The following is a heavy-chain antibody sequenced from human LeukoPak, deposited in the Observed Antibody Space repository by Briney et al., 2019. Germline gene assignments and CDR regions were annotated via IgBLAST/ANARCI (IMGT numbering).Heavy chain of an antibody. CDR2: INPSGGST. J-gene: IGHJ5*02. CDR3: ARDTAWWFDP. D-gene: IGHD2-21*02. CDR1: GYTFTGYY. Sequence: ASVKVSCKACGYTFTGYYMHWLRQAPGQGLEGMGIINPSGGSTSYAQKFQGRVTMTRDMSTSTDYMELSSLRSEDTAVYYCARDTAWWFDPWGQGTLVNVSS. V-gene: IGHV1-46*01.